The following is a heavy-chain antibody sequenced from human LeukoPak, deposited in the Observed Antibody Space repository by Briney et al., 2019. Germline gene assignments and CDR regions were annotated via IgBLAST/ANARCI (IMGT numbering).Heavy chain of an antibody. CDR3: ARFGTSSSRFFDQ. V-gene: IGHV4-31*03. J-gene: IGHJ4*02. D-gene: IGHD6-6*01. Sequence: NTSQTLSLTCTVSGGPISSGGYYWSWIRQHPGKGLEWIGYIHYSGTTNYYPSLKSRVTIALDTSKNQFSLKLNSVTAADTAVYYCARFGTSSSRFFDQWGQGTLVTVSS. CDR1: GGPISSGGYY. CDR2: IHYSGTT.